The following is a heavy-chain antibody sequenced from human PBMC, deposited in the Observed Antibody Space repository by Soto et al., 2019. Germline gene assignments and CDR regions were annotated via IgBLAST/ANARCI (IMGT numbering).Heavy chain of an antibody. D-gene: IGHD1-1*01. CDR3: ARDFLGTTGAFDI. J-gene: IGHJ3*02. CDR1: GYTFTGYY. V-gene: IGHV1-2*04. CDR2: INPNSGGT. Sequence: ASVKVSCKASGYTFTGYYMHWVRQAPGQGLEWMGWINPNSGGTNYAQKFQGWVTMTRDTSISTAYMELSRLRSDDTAVYYCARDFLGTTGAFDIWGQGTMVNVS.